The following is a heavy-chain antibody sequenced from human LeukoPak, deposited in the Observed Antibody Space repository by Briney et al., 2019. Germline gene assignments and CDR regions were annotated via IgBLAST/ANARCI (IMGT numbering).Heavy chain of an antibody. J-gene: IGHJ4*02. D-gene: IGHD1-26*01. CDR2: INHSGST. V-gene: IGHV4-34*01. CDR1: GGSFSGYY. Sequence: KPSETLSLTCAVYGGSFSGYYWSWIRQPPGKGLEWIGEINHSGSTNYNPSLKSRVTISVDTSKNQFSLKLSSVTAADTAVYYCARVGGSYYDYWGQGTLVTVSS. CDR3: ARVGGSYYDY.